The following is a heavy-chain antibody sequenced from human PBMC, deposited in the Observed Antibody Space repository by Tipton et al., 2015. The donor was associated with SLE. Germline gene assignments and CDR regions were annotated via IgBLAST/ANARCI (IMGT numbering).Heavy chain of an antibody. CDR3: AKVLGYCSTSSCYTYNYGMDV. Sequence: SLRLSCAASGFTFSNYGMHWVRQAPGKGLEWVAVLSYDGGNKYYADSVKGRFSISRDNSKNTLYLQMNSLKTEDTAVYYCAKVLGYCSTSSCYTYNYGMDVWGQGTTVTVSS. J-gene: IGHJ6*02. V-gene: IGHV3-30*18. CDR1: GFTFSNYG. D-gene: IGHD2-2*02. CDR2: LSYDGGNK.